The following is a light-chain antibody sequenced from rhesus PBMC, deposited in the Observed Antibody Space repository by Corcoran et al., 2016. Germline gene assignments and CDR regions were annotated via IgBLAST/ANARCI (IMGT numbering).Light chain of an antibody. CDR2: GAY. V-gene: IGKV3-31*02. CDR1: QSVSSY. CDR3: QETSNLWT. J-gene: IGKJ1*01. Sequence: EIVMTQSPATLSLSPGERVTLSCRASQSVSSYLAWYQQKPGQAPRLLIYGAYRRATGIPDRVSGSGSGTDFTLTISSLEPEDFAVYYCQETSNLWTFGQGTKVEIK.